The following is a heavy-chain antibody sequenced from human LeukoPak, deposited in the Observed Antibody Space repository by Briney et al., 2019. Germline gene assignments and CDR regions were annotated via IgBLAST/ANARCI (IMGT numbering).Heavy chain of an antibody. CDR2: INPNSGGG. Sequence: GASVKVSRKISGSTFIHYYLHWVRNAPGQGLEWMGWINPNSGGGFYSRDFQVRFSMSRDTSNSTVYLELRGMTSGDAAFYYCARVKGNGRQLQATLDSWGEAPLVTVSS. V-gene: IGHV1-2*02. D-gene: IGHD1-26*01. J-gene: IGHJ4*02. CDR1: GSTFIHYY. CDR3: ARVKGNGRQLQATLDS.